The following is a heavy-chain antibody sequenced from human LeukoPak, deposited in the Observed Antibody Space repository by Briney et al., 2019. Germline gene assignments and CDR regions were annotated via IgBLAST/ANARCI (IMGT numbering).Heavy chain of an antibody. J-gene: IGHJ3*02. CDR1: GFTFSSYA. V-gene: IGHV3-64*01. CDR3: ARDVIVGATTYDAFDI. CDR2: ISSNGGST. D-gene: IGHD1-26*01. Sequence: GGSLRLSCAVSGFTFSSYAMHWVRQAPGKGLEYVSAISSNGGSTYYANSVKGRFTISRDNSKNTLYLQMGSLRAEDTAVYYCARDVIVGATTYDAFDIWGQGTMVTASS.